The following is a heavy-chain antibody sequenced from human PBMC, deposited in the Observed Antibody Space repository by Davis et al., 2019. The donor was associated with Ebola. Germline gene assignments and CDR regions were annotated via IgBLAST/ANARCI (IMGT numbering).Heavy chain of an antibody. CDR3: ATPTTKGFDY. J-gene: IGHJ4*02. V-gene: IGHV3-23*01. CDR2: ISGSGGTT. D-gene: IGHD1-14*01. Sequence: GGSLRLSCAASGFTYSTFAMSWVRQAPGKGLEWVSVISGSGGTTYYADSVKGRFTISRDNSKKTLYLQMNSLRAEDTAVYYCATPTTKGFDYWGQGTLVTVSS. CDR1: GFTYSTFA.